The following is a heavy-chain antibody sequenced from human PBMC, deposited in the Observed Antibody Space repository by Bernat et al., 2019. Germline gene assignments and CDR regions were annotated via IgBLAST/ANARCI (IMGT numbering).Heavy chain of an antibody. CDR2: ISSNGGST. Sequence: EVQLVESGGGLVQPGGSLRLSCAASGFTFSSYAMHWVRQAPGKGLEYVLAISSNGGSTYYANSVKGRFTISRDNSKNTLYLQMGSLRAEDMAVYYCARAVVYCSGGSCYSGYFDYWGQGTLVTVSS. CDR3: ARAVVYCSGGSCYSGYFDY. J-gene: IGHJ4*02. CDR1: GFTFSSYA. V-gene: IGHV3-64*01. D-gene: IGHD2-15*01.